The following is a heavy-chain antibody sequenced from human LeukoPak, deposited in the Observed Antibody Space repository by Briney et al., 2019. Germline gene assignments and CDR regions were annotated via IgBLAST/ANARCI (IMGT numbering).Heavy chain of an antibody. Sequence: GASVKVSCKASGYTFSGTGWYLYWLRQAPGQGLECMGWIYPYTGATHYAQKFQGRVAMTRDTSIGTAYMELSRLRPDDTAVYYCARDGPAQMVDFDYWGQGTLVTVSS. CDR3: ARDGPAQMVDFDY. D-gene: IGHD3-10*01. V-gene: IGHV1-2*02. CDR2: IYPYTGAT. J-gene: IGHJ4*02. CDR1: GYTFSGTGWY.